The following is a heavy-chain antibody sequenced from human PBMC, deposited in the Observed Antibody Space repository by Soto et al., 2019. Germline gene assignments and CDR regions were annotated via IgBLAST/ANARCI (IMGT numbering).Heavy chain of an antibody. CDR2: IKSKTDGGTT. D-gene: IGHD6-13*01. Sequence: SGFTFANAWMHWVRQAPGKGLEWVGRIKSKTDGGTTDYTAPVKGRFSISRDDSKNTLYLQMNSLQTEDTAVYFCTTDHVGTSTWYFAYDIWGQGTMVTVSS. CDR3: TTDHVGTSTWYFAYDI. V-gene: IGHV3-15*07. J-gene: IGHJ3*02. CDR1: GFTFANAW.